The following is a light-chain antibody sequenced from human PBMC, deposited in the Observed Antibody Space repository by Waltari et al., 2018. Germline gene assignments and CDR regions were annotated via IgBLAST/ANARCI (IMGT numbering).Light chain of an antibody. J-gene: IGKJ1*01. V-gene: IGKV3-20*01. CDR3: QKYGTLPAT. CDR1: LSVSKY. Sequence: EIVLTQSPGTLSVSPGERATLSCRASLSVSKYLAWYQQKPGQAPRLLIYDASIRATGIPDRFSGSGWGTDFSLTISSLEPEDFAVYYCQKYGTLPATFGQGTKVQ. CDR2: DAS.